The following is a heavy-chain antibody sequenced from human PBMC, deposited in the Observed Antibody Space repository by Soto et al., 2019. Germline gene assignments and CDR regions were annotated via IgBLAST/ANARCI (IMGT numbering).Heavy chain of an antibody. CDR3: ARETLGYCSGGSCYSSDYIDY. CDR2: IYSGGST. J-gene: IGHJ4*02. Sequence: GGSLRLSCAASGFTVSSNYMSWVRQAPGKGLEWVSVIYSGGSTYYADSVKGRFTISRDNSKNTLYLKMNSLRAEDTAVYYCARETLGYCSGGSCYSSDYIDYWGQGTLVTVSS. V-gene: IGHV3-66*01. CDR1: GFTVSSNY. D-gene: IGHD2-15*01.